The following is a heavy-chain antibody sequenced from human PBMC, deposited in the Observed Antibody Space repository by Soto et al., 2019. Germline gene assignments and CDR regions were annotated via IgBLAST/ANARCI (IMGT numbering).Heavy chain of an antibody. CDR2: ITPMSGTS. CDR3: VSRDGSIYGTIYYFDY. Sequence: QVQLVQSGAEVKKPGSSVKVSCKASGDTFRGYTFSWVRQAPGQGLEWMGGITPMSGTSKYAQKFQGRLTITADESTSTAYMELSNLRSEDTAIYYCVSRDGSIYGTIYYFDYWGQGTLVTVSS. CDR1: GDTFRGYT. D-gene: IGHD2-21*01. J-gene: IGHJ4*02. V-gene: IGHV1-69*01.